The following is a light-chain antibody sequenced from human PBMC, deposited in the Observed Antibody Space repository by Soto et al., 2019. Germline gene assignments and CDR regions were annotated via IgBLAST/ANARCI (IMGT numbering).Light chain of an antibody. Sequence: DIQLTQSPSFLSASVGDRVTITCRASQTISSHLNWYQQKQGKAPKALIYAASSLHSGVPSRFRGSGSGTDFTLTISSLQPDDFATYYCQQSDSTWTFGQGTKVEVK. CDR1: QTISSH. CDR3: QQSDSTWT. J-gene: IGKJ1*01. CDR2: AAS. V-gene: IGKV1-39*01.